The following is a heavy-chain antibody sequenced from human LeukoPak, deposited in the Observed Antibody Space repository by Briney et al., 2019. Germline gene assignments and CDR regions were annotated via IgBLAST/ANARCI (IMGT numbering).Heavy chain of an antibody. CDR1: GGSISSYY. J-gene: IGHJ4*02. CDR2: IYYSGST. D-gene: IGHD3-22*01. V-gene: IGHV4-59*01. CDR3: ARGNYYDSSASYYFDY. Sequence: PSETLSLTCTVSGGSISSYYWSLIRQPAGKGLEWIGYIYYSGSTNYNPSLKSRVTISVDTSKNQFSLKLGSVTAADTAVYYCARGNYYDSSASYYFDYWGQGTLVTVSS.